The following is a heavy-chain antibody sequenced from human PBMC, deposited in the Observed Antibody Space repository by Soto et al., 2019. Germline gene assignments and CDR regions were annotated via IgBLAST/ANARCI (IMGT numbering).Heavy chain of an antibody. D-gene: IGHD4-4*01. CDR3: AREGPRKEFFMTTSASAYYFDY. V-gene: IGHV3-33*01. CDR2: IWYDGSNK. CDR1: GFTFSSYG. Sequence: GGSLRLSCAASGFTFSSYGMHWVRQAPGKGLEWVAVIWYDGSNKYYADSVKGRFTISRDNSKNTLYLQMNSLRAEDTAVYYCAREGPRKEFFMTTSASAYYFDYWGQGTLVTVSS. J-gene: IGHJ4*02.